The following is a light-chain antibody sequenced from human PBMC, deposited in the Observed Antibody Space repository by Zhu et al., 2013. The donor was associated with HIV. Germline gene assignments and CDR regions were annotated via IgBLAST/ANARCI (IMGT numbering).Light chain of an antibody. Sequence: DIQMTQSPSTLSASVGDRVTTTCRASQSISSWLAWYQQKPGKAPKLLIYDASSLESGVPSRFSGSGSGTEFTLTISSLQPEDFATYYCQHVNDNAAFGPGTNV. CDR2: DAS. CDR1: QSISSW. V-gene: IGKV1-5*01. CDR3: QHVNDNAA. J-gene: IGKJ3*01.